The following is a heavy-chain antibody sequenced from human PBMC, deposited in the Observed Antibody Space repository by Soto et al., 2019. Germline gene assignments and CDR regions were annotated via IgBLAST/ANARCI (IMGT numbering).Heavy chain of an antibody. CDR1: GFSLSTSGVG. J-gene: IGHJ4*02. Sequence: QITLKESGPTLVKPTQTLTLTCTFSGFSLSTSGVGVGWIRQPPGKALEWLALIYWDDDKRYSPSLKSRLTTTKDTPKTQVVLTITTMDPVDTAPYYCAHRQTTVSWGTFDYWGQGTLVTVSS. D-gene: IGHD4-4*01. CDR3: AHRQTTVSWGTFDY. CDR2: IYWDDDK. V-gene: IGHV2-5*02.